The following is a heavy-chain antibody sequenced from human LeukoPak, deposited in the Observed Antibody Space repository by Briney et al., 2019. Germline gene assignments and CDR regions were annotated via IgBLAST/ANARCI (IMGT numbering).Heavy chain of an antibody. Sequence: SETLSLTCTVSGGSISSYYWSWLRQPPGKGLEWIGYIYYSGSTNYNPSLKSRVTISVDTSKNQFSLKLSSVTAADTAVYYCARLYAVVPAPLGYWGQGTLVTVSS. CDR2: IYYSGST. J-gene: IGHJ4*02. V-gene: IGHV4-59*01. CDR1: GGSISSYY. D-gene: IGHD2-2*01. CDR3: ARLYAVVPAPLGY.